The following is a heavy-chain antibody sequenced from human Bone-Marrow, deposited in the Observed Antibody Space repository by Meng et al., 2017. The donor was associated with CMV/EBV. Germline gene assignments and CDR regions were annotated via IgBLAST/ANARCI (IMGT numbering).Heavy chain of an antibody. CDR3: GRGVWQQLVDSH. Sequence: SETLSLTCTVSGGSISSSSYYWGWIRQPPGKGLEWIGSIYYSGSTYYSPSLKSRATISLDTSRNQFSLKLTSVTAADTAVYYCGRGVWQQLVDSHWGQGTLVTVSS. CDR2: IYYSGST. V-gene: IGHV4-39*07. J-gene: IGHJ4*02. D-gene: IGHD6-13*01. CDR1: GGSISSSSYY.